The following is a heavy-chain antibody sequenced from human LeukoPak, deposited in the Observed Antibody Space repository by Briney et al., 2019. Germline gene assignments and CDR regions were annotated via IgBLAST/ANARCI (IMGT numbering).Heavy chain of an antibody. D-gene: IGHD5-24*01. Sequence: GESLQISCQGSGYSFTSYWIGRVRQMPGKGLEWMGIIYPGDSDTRYSPSFQGQVTISADKSISTAYLQWSSLKASDTAMYYCARLEDGDGYNQVDNWFDPWGQGTLVTVSS. CDR2: IYPGDSDT. CDR1: GYSFTSYW. V-gene: IGHV5-51*01. J-gene: IGHJ5*02. CDR3: ARLEDGDGYNQVDNWFDP.